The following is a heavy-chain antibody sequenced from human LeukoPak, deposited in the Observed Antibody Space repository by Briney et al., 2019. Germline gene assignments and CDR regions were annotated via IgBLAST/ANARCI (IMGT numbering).Heavy chain of an antibody. J-gene: IGHJ4*02. CDR1: GFTFSAFG. V-gene: IGHV3-21*01. CDR2: ISSSSTFI. CDR3: AREDTGGSGGSSIDY. Sequence: PGGSLRLSCAASGFTFSAFGMNWVRQAPGKGLEWVSSISSSSTFIYYADSVKGRFTISRDDAKNSLFLQMNSLRAEDTAVYYCAREDTGGSGGSSIDYWGQGTLVTVSS. D-gene: IGHD2-15*01.